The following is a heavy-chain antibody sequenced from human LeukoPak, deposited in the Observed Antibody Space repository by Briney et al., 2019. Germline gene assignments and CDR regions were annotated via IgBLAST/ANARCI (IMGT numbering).Heavy chain of an antibody. CDR2: INHSGST. Sequence: PSETLSLTCAVYGGYFSGYYWSWIRQPPGKGLEWIGEINHSGSTNYNPSLKSRVTISVDTSKNQFSLKLSSVTAADTAVYYCARVVVVPAAFVDYWGQGTLVTVSS. V-gene: IGHV4-34*01. CDR1: GGYFSGYY. CDR3: ARVVVVPAAFVDY. D-gene: IGHD2-2*01. J-gene: IGHJ4*02.